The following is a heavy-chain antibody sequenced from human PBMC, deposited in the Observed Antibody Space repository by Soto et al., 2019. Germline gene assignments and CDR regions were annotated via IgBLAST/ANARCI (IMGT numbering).Heavy chain of an antibody. V-gene: IGHV1-18*01. J-gene: IGHJ4*02. D-gene: IGHD1-1*01. CDR2: VSAFNGEK. CDR3: AKGSSTPLSGDS. Sequence: QVQLVQSGPEVRKPGDSVKVSCKASGYTFTNYGINWVRQAPGQGLEWMGWVSAFNGEKTYAQKVQDRIIMTTDTSTSTAYMELRSLRSDDTAVYYCAKGSSTPLSGDSWGQETLVTVSS. CDR1: GYTFTNYG.